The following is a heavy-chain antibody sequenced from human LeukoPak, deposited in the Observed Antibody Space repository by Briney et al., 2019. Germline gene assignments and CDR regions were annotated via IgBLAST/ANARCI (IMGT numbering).Heavy chain of an antibody. V-gene: IGHV3-48*03. Sequence: GGSLRPSCAASGFTFSSYEMNWVRQAPGKGLEWVSYISSSGSTIYYADSVKGRFTISRDNAKNSLYLQMNSLRAEDTAVYYCARGLGYSGPRGYWGQGTLVTVSS. D-gene: IGHD5-12*01. CDR3: ARGLGYSGPRGY. J-gene: IGHJ4*02. CDR1: GFTFSSYE. CDR2: ISSSGSTI.